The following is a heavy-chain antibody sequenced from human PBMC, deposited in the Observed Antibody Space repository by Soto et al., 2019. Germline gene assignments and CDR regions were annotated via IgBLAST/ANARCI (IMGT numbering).Heavy chain of an antibody. D-gene: IGHD1-1*01. CDR1: GGSISSGGYS. Sequence: QLQLQESGSGLVKPSQTLSLTCAVSGGSISSGGYSWSWIRQPPGKGLAWIGYIYHSGSTYYNPSLKSRVTISVDRSKNQFSLKLSSVTAADTAVYYCAREGGDRLEEGRYNGFDPWGQGTLVTVSS. V-gene: IGHV4-30-2*01. J-gene: IGHJ5*02. CDR3: AREGGDRLEEGRYNGFDP. CDR2: IYHSGST.